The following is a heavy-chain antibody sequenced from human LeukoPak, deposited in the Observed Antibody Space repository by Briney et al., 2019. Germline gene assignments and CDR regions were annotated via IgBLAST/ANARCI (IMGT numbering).Heavy chain of an antibody. V-gene: IGHV3-30*18. CDR1: GFIFSNYG. CDR2: IYYGGSNN. CDR3: AKDGIAARPGGYYFDY. Sequence: SGGSLRLSCAASGFIFSNYGMHWVRQAPGKGLEWVAVIYYGGSNNYYADSVKGRFTISRDNSKSTLYLQMNSLRPEDTAVYYCAKDGIAARPGGYYFDYWGQGTLVTVSS. J-gene: IGHJ4*02. D-gene: IGHD6-6*01.